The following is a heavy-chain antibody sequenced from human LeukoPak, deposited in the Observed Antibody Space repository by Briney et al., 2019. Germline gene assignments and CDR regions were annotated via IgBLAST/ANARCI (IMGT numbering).Heavy chain of an antibody. CDR1: VFTFSSYA. D-gene: IGHD3-3*01. CDR3: AKSGISSSYDFWSGPLPDY. Sequence: GGSLRLSCAASVFTFSSYAMSWVRQAPGKGLEWVSAISGSGGSTYYADSVKGRFTISRDNSKNTLYLQMNSLRAEDTAVYYCAKSGISSSYDFWSGPLPDYWGQGTLVTVSS. J-gene: IGHJ4*02. CDR2: ISGSGGST. V-gene: IGHV3-23*01.